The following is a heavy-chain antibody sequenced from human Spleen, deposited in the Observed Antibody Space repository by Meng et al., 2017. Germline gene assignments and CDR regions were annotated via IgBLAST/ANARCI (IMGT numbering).Heavy chain of an antibody. CDR3: MLETGSYSGH. J-gene: IGHJ4*02. Sequence: EVHLLESGGDLVQPGGSLRLSCAASGFTFSSYTMNWVRQAPGKGLEWISSISSSSSYIYYADSVKGRFTISRDDAKNSLYLHMNSLRAEDTAVYYCMLETGSYSGHWGQGTLVTVSS. D-gene: IGHD3-10*01. CDR2: ISSSSSYI. CDR1: GFTFSSYT. V-gene: IGHV3-21*04.